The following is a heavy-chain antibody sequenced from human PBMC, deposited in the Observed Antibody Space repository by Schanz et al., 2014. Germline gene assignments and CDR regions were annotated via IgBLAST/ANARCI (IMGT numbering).Heavy chain of an antibody. V-gene: IGHV1-69*04. D-gene: IGHD2-2*01. CDR2: IIPILGIA. Sequence: QVQLVQSGAEVKKPGASVKVSCKASGYTFTSYGISWVRQAPGQGLEWMGRIIPILGIANYAQKFQGRVTITADRSTSTAYMELSSLRSEDTAVYYCARDRRRYCSTASCLHDNWFDPWGQGTLVIVSS. CDR3: ARDRRRYCSTASCLHDNWFDP. CDR1: GYTFTSYG. J-gene: IGHJ5*02.